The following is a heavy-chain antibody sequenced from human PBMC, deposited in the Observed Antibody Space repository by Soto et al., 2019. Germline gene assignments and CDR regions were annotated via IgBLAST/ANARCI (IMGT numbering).Heavy chain of an antibody. Sequence: GGSLRLSCGASGFTFSDHYMDWVRQAPGKGLEWVGRIRNKANSYTTEYAASVKGRFTISRDDSRNSLYLQMNSLKTEDTAMYYCTRAGILTTPYYFDYWGQGTLVTAPQ. CDR1: GFTFSDHY. CDR2: IRNKANSYTT. J-gene: IGHJ4*02. D-gene: IGHD2-21*01. V-gene: IGHV3-72*01. CDR3: TRAGILTTPYYFDY.